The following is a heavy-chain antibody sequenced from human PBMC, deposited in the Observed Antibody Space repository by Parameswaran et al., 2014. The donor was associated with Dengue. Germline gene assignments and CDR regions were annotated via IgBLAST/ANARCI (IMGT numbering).Heavy chain of an antibody. CDR2: IYTSGST. D-gene: IGHD3-22*01. J-gene: IGHJ2*01. Sequence: VRQAPGKGLEWIGRIYTSGSTNYNPSLKSRVTISVDTSKKNFSLILSSVTAADTAVYYCARQSSGYPWFYFDLWGLAPWSPSPQ. CDR3: ARQSSGYPWFYFDL. V-gene: IGHV4-61*02.